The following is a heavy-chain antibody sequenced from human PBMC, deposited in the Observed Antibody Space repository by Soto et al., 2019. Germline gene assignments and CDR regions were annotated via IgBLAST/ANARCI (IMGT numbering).Heavy chain of an antibody. J-gene: IGHJ4*02. Sequence: GASVKVSCKASGYTFINYSLHWVRQAPGQSLDWIGRINAGNGNTKYSQKFQGRVTITRDTSASTAYMELSSLRSEDTAIYYCARSEINYSRFDSWGQGTLVTVSS. CDR3: ARSEINYSRFDS. V-gene: IGHV1-3*01. CDR1: GYTFINYS. CDR2: INAGNGNT. D-gene: IGHD2-21*01.